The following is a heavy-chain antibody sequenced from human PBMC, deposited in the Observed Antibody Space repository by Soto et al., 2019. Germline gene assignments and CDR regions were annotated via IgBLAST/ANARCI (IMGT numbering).Heavy chain of an antibody. CDR3: ARDEGQIAA. Sequence: VAVIWYDGSNKYYADSVKGRFTISRDNSKNTLYLQMNSLRAEDTAVYYCARDEGQIAAWGQGTLVTVSS. V-gene: IGHV3-33*01. CDR2: IWYDGSNK. J-gene: IGHJ5*02.